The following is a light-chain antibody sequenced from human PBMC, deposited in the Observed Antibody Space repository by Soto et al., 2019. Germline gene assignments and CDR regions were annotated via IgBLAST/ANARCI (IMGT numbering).Light chain of an antibody. CDR1: QSITNY. CDR2: AAD. J-gene: IGKJ1*01. CDR3: QQSYGTPPT. Sequence: DIQMTQSPSSLSASLGDTVTITCRASQSITNYLTWFQQKPGKAPSLLIFAADNLQDGVPSRFSGSGSGRDFSLTISSLQPEDFATYYCQQSYGTPPTFGQGTKV. V-gene: IGKV1-39*01.